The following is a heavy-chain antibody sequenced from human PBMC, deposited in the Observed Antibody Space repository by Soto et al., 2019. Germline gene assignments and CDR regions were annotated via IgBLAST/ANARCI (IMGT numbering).Heavy chain of an antibody. V-gene: IGHV3-23*01. CDR3: AKDTKWELLPDY. CDR1: GCTYSSYA. CDR2: ISGSGGST. Sequence: EVQLLESGGGLVQPGGSLRLSCAASGCTYSSYAMSWVRQAPGKGLEWVSAISGSGGSTYYADSVKGRFTISRDNSKNTLYLQMNSLRAEDTAVYYCAKDTKWELLPDYWGQGTLVSVSS. D-gene: IGHD1-26*01. J-gene: IGHJ4*02.